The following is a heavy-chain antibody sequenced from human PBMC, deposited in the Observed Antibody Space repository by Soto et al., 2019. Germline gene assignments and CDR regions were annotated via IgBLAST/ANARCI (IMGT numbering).Heavy chain of an antibody. D-gene: IGHD3-22*01. Sequence: PETLPLTYAGYGGTSRRHSWIWIRQSPGKGLEWIGDINHSGRVNYSPSLKSRVTISLDTSKNQFSLTLSAVTAADTAMYYCLTRAYDTSGYYRFDTWGQGTLVT. J-gene: IGHJ5*01. CDR2: INHSGRV. CDR1: GGTSRRHS. CDR3: LTRAYDTSGYYRFDT. V-gene: IGHV4-34*08.